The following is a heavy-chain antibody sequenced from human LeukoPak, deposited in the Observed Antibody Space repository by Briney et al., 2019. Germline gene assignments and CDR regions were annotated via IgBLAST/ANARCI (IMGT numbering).Heavy chain of an antibody. Sequence: GGSLRLSCAASGFTFSSYSMYWVRQAPGKGLEWVSFISSGSNYIYYIDSVKGRFTISRENAYISLYLQMNNLRVEDTAIYYCARVGCSGGTCYDYWGQGTLVTVSS. CDR1: GFTFSSYS. CDR3: ARVGCSGGTCYDY. V-gene: IGHV3-21*01. J-gene: IGHJ4*02. CDR2: ISSGSNYI. D-gene: IGHD2-15*01.